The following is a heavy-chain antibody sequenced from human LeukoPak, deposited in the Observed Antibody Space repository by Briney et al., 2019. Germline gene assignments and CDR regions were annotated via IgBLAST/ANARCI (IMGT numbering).Heavy chain of an antibody. V-gene: IGHV4-61*01. CDR2: IYYSGST. Sequence: SETLSLTCTVSGYSISSGSYYWGWIRQPPGKGLEWIGYIYYSGSTNYNPSLKSRVTISVDTSKNQFSLKLSSVTAADTAVYYCARDSGGSGSSNWFDPWGQGTLVTVSS. J-gene: IGHJ5*02. CDR3: ARDSGGSGSSNWFDP. CDR1: GYSISSGSYY. D-gene: IGHD3-10*01.